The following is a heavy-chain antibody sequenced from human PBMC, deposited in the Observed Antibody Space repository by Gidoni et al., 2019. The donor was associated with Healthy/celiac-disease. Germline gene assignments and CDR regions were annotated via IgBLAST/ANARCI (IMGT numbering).Heavy chain of an antibody. CDR1: GFTFSSYG. D-gene: IGHD6-19*01. CDR3: AKGGSGWYRGFWDY. Sequence: QVQLVESGGGVVQPGRSLRLSCAASGFTFSSYGMHWVRQAPGKGLEWVAVISYDGSNKYYADSVKGRFTISRDNSKNTLYLQMNSLRAEDTAVYYCAKGGSGWYRGFWDYWGQGTLVTVSS. J-gene: IGHJ4*02. V-gene: IGHV3-30*18. CDR2: ISYDGSNK.